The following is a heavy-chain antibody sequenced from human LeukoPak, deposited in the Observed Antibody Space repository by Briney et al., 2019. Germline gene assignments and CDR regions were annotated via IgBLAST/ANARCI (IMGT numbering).Heavy chain of an antibody. D-gene: IGHD4-17*01. CDR1: GYTFTSYG. CDR2: ISAYNGNT. Sequence: ASVKVSCKASGYTFTSYGISWVRQAPGQGLEWMGWISAYNGNTNYAQKLQGRVTMTTDTSTSTAYMELRSLRSDDTAVYHCASADYGEGWFDPWGQGTLVTVSS. J-gene: IGHJ5*02. CDR3: ASADYGEGWFDP. V-gene: IGHV1-18*01.